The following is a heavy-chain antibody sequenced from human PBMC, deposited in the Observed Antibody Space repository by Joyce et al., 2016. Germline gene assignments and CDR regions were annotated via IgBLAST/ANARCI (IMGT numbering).Heavy chain of an antibody. J-gene: IGHJ4*02. Sequence: EVQLVQSGTEVKAPGESLRISCETSGYTFVNYWISWVRQKPGKGLDWMGRIVPRDSYMDYREASYTDYDQPPRGHVTMSVDKSTGTAYRQWRSLKVSDTAIYYCARHRGGNSPAHEWGQGTLVVVSS. V-gene: IGHV5-10-1*03. D-gene: IGHD1-1*01. CDR3: ARHRGGNSPAHE. CDR2: IVPRDSYM. CDR1: GYTFVNYW.